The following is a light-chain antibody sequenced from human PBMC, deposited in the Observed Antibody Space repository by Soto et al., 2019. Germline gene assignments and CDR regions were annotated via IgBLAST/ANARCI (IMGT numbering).Light chain of an antibody. J-gene: IGLJ1*01. Sequence: QSVLTQPPSVSGAPGQRVTISCTGSSSNIGAGYDVHWYQQLPGTAPKLLIYGNSNRPSGVPDRFSGSKSGTSASLAITGLQAEDEADYYCQSHDSSLGYVLGNGTKVT. V-gene: IGLV1-40*01. CDR2: GNS. CDR3: QSHDSSLGYV. CDR1: SSNIGAGYD.